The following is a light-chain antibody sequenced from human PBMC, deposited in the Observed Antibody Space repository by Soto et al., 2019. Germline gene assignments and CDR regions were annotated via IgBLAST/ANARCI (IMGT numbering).Light chain of an antibody. Sequence: DIQMTQSPSTMSASVGDRVTLTCRASQTISSWLAWYQQKPGKAPKLLIYKAYTLKSGVTSRFSGSGSGTEFTLTISSLQPDDFATYYCQHYNSYSEAVGPGTKVEIK. CDR3: QHYNSYSEA. CDR1: QTISSW. J-gene: IGKJ1*01. CDR2: KAY. V-gene: IGKV1-5*03.